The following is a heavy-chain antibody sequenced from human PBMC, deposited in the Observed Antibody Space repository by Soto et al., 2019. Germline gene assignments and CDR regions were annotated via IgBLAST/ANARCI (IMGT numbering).Heavy chain of an antibody. CDR3: ASVPRELLPTRWFDP. D-gene: IGHD1-7*01. CDR1: GGYVSSGDYY. Sequence: TLSLTCSVSGGYVSSGDYYWSGIRQPPGKGLQWIGYIYYSGNTYYITSLKSRVIISLGTSKKEFSLKMTSVTPADTAVYSCASVPRELLPTRWFDPWGKGNRAPVS. J-gene: IGHJ5*02. CDR2: IYYSGNT. V-gene: IGHV4-30-4*01.